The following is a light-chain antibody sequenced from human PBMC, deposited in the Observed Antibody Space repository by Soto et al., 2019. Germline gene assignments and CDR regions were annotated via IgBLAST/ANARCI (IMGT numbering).Light chain of an antibody. CDR1: RSVRTK. CDR3: QQYNSYS. J-gene: IGKJ1*01. V-gene: IGKV3D-15*01. Sequence: TVMTQSPDTLSVSPGERATLSCRASRSVRTKLAWYQQKSGQAPRLLIYGASTRASGIPTRFSGSGSGTEFTLTISSLQPDDFATYYCQQYNSYSFGQGTKVDIK. CDR2: GAS.